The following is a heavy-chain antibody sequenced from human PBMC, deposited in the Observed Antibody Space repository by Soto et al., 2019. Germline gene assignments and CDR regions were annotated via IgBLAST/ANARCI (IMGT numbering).Heavy chain of an antibody. D-gene: IGHD3-16*01. CDR3: ATGLPAPSYYYGMDV. CDR1: GYTLTELS. V-gene: IGHV1-24*01. J-gene: IGHJ6*02. Sequence: ASVKVSCEVSGYTLTELSMHWVRQAPGKGLEWMGGFDPEDGETIYAQKFQCRVTMTDDTSTATAYMELSSLRSEDTALYYCATGLPAPSYYYGMDVWGQGTTVTVSS. CDR2: FDPEDGET.